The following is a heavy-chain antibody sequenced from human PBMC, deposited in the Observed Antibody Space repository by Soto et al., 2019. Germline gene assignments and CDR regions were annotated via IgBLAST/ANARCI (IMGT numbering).Heavy chain of an antibody. V-gene: IGHV3-23*01. Sequence: PGWSLRLSCAASGFTFSSYAMSWVRQAPGKGLEWVSAISGSGGSTYYADSVKGRFTISRDNSKNTLYLQMNSLRAEDTAVYYCAKDLPLSPGDYSYDYYGMAVLGKGTTVTVS. CDR3: AKDLPLSPGDYSYDYYGMAV. CDR1: GFTFSSYA. D-gene: IGHD4-17*01. J-gene: IGHJ6*04. CDR2: ISGSGGST.